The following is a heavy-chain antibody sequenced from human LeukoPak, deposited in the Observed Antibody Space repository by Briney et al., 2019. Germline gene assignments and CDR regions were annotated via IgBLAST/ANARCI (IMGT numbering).Heavy chain of an antibody. D-gene: IGHD3-3*01. CDR2: INPILGIA. CDR1: GYTFTSYD. CDR3: ARGTYYDFWSGSNNLDY. Sequence: SVKVSCKASGYTFTSYDINWVRQATGQGLEWMGRINPILGIANYAQKFRGRVTITADKSTSTAYMELSSLRSEDTAVYYCARGTYYDFWSGSNNLDYWGQGTLVTVSS. J-gene: IGHJ4*02. V-gene: IGHV1-69*04.